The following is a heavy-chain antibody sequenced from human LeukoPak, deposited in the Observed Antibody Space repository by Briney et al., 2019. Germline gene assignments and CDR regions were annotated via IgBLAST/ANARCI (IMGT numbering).Heavy chain of an antibody. CDR3: ARGLGYCSGGSCYPNWFDP. J-gene: IGHJ5*02. CDR2: IWYDGSNK. CDR1: GFTFRDYG. V-gene: IGHV3-33*01. Sequence: PGGSLRLSCVASGFTFRDYGMHWVRQAPGKGLEWVAVIWYDGSNKYYADSVKGRFTISRDNSKNTLYLQMNSLRAEDTAVYYCARGLGYCSGGSCYPNWFDPWGQGTLVTVSS. D-gene: IGHD2-15*01.